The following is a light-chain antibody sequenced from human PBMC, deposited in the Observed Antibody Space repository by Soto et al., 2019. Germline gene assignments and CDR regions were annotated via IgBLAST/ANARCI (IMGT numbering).Light chain of an antibody. CDR2: DAS. CDR3: QQYSSYWT. CDR1: QSISRW. J-gene: IGKJ1*01. Sequence: DTQMTQSPSSLSASVGDRVTITCRASQSISRWLAWYQEKPGKAPKVLIYDASNLESGVPSRFSGSGSGTEFTLTISRLQPDDFATYYCQQYSSYWTFGQGTKVDIK. V-gene: IGKV1-5*01.